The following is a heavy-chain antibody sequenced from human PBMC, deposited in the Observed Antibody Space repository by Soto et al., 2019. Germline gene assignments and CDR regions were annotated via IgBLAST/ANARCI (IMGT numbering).Heavy chain of an antibody. Sequence: EVQLSESGGGLAQPGGSLRLSCAASGLAFSIYAMTWVRQAPGKGLEWVATVSGTGGKTYYADSVQGRFTISRDNSKNTLHLQMNSLRADDTALYYCAKASDRDYGGNSHPFDSWGQGTLVTVSS. CDR3: AKASDRDYGGNSHPFDS. J-gene: IGHJ4*02. CDR2: VSGTGGKT. V-gene: IGHV3-23*01. CDR1: GLAFSIYA. D-gene: IGHD2-21*01.